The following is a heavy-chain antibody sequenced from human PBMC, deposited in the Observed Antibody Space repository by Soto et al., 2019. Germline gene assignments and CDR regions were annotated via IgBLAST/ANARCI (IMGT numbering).Heavy chain of an antibody. D-gene: IGHD3-3*01. Sequence: GESLKISCNGSGYSFTSYLIGWVRQMPGKGLEWMGIIYPGDSDTRYSPSFQGQVTISADKSISTAYLQWSSLKASDTAMYYCARQGITIFGVVREEYYYYGMDVWGQGTTVTVSS. CDR1: GYSFTSYL. CDR3: ARQGITIFGVVREEYYYYGMDV. V-gene: IGHV5-51*01. CDR2: IYPGDSDT. J-gene: IGHJ6*02.